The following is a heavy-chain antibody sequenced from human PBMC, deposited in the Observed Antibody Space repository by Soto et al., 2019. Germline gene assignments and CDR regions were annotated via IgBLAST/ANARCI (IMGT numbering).Heavy chain of an antibody. V-gene: IGHV3-74*01. D-gene: IGHD1-26*01. J-gene: IGHJ4*02. CDR1: GFTLSNHW. Sequence: GGSLRLSCAASGFTLSNHWMHWVRQAPGKGLVWVSSIHGGGSGSSYADSVKGRFTISRDTSNGIAYLQMNSLNIEDSAVYYCSGAESPDTAYFSLYWGQGTPVTVSS. CDR2: IHGGGSGS. CDR3: SGAESPDTAYFSLY.